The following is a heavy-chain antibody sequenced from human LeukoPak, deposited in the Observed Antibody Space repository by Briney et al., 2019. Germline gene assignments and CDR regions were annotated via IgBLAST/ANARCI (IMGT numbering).Heavy chain of an antibody. CDR1: GYSISSGYY. J-gene: IGHJ6*03. Sequence: SETLSLTCTVSGYSISSGYYWSWIRQPPGKGLEWIGYIYYSGSTNYNPSLKSRVTISVDTSKNQFSLKLSSVTAADTAVYYCARGGGYSSGWEGGFYYYYMDVWGKGTTVTVSS. V-gene: IGHV4-61*01. CDR3: ARGGGYSSGWEGGFYYYYMDV. CDR2: IYYSGST. D-gene: IGHD6-19*01.